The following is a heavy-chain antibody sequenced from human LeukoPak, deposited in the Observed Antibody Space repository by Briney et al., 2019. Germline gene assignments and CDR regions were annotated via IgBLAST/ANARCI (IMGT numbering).Heavy chain of an antibody. CDR1: GFTFSSYS. V-gene: IGHV3-48*04. CDR2: ISSSSSTI. Sequence: PGGSLRLSCAASGFTFSSYSMNWVRQAPGKGLEWVSYISSSSSTIYYADSVKGRFTISRDNAKNSLYLQMNSLRAEDTAVYYCARSGEDLLALFDYWGQGTLVTVSS. CDR3: ARSGEDLLALFDY. D-gene: IGHD3-10*01. J-gene: IGHJ4*02.